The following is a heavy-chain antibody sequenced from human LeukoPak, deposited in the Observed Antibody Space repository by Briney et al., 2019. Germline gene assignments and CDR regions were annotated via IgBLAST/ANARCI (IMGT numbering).Heavy chain of an antibody. V-gene: IGHV5-51*01. J-gene: IGHJ4*02. CDR3: ARYHYYDSSGYPDY. CDR2: IYPGDSDT. D-gene: IGHD3-22*01. CDR1: GYSFTSYW. Sequence: GESLKISCKGSGYSFTSYWIGWVRQMPGKGLEWRGIIYPGDSDTRYSPAFQGQVPISADKSISTAYLQWSSLKASDTAMYYCARYHYYDSSGYPDYWGQGTLVTVSS.